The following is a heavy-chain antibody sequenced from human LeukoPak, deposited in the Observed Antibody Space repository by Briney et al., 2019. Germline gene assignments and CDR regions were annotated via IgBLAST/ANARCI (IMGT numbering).Heavy chain of an antibody. CDR1: GFTFSSYA. D-gene: IGHD3-16*01. Sequence: GGSLRLSCAASGFTFSSYAMSWVRQAPGKGLEWVSAISRSGESTFYADSVRGRFTISRDNSKNTVSLQMESLRAEDAALYYCAKDYAVGSIDYWGQGTLVTVSS. CDR3: AKDYAVGSIDY. CDR2: ISRSGEST. J-gene: IGHJ4*02. V-gene: IGHV3-23*01.